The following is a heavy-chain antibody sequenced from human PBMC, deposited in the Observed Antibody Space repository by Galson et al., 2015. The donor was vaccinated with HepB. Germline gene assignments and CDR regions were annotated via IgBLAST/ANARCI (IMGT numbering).Heavy chain of an antibody. Sequence: SLRLSCAASGFTFSDYYMSWIRQAPGKGLEWVSYISSSSSYTNYADSVKGRFTISRDNAKNSLYLQMNSLRAEDTAVYYCARARPYSSSWSNFDYWGQGTLATVSS. D-gene: IGHD6-13*01. V-gene: IGHV3-11*06. CDR3: ARARPYSSSWSNFDY. J-gene: IGHJ4*02. CDR1: GFTFSDYY. CDR2: ISSSSSYT.